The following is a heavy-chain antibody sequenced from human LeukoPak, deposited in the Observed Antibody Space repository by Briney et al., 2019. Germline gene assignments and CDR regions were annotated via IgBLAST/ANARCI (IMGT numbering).Heavy chain of an antibody. D-gene: IGHD3-3*01. CDR1: GFTFSSYA. V-gene: IGHV3-23*01. Sequence: PGGSLRLSCAASGFTFSSYAMSWVRQAPGKGLERVSAISGSGGSTYYADSVKGRFTISRDNSKNTLYLQMNSLRAEDTAVYYCAKAFWSSYFGLNWFDPWGQGTLVTVSS. CDR2: ISGSGGST. J-gene: IGHJ5*02. CDR3: AKAFWSSYFGLNWFDP.